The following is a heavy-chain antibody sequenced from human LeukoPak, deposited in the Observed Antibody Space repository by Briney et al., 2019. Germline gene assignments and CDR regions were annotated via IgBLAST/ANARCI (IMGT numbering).Heavy chain of an antibody. CDR2: IYTSGST. CDR3: ARASKLSPYSSGWDPVDY. V-gene: IGHV4-61*02. J-gene: IGHJ4*02. Sequence: SETLSLTCTVSGGSISSGSFYWSWIRQPAGKGLEWIGRIYTSGSTNYNPSLKSRVAISVDTSKNQFSLKLSSVTAADTAVYYCARASKLSPYSSGWDPVDYWGQGTMVTVSS. D-gene: IGHD6-19*01. CDR1: GGSISSGSFY.